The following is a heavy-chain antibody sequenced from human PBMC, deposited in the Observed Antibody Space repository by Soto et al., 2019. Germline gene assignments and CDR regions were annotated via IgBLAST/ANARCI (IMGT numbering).Heavy chain of an antibody. V-gene: IGHV1-8*01. D-gene: IGHD6-6*01. CDR1: GYTFTSYD. CDR2: MNPNSGNT. J-gene: IGHJ3*02. CDR3: ARALFEYSGSSDACDI. Sequence: ASVKVSCKASGYTFTSYDINWVRQATGEGLEWMGWMNPNSGNTGFAQKFKARVTMTSNTSISTAYMELSSLRSEDTAVYYCARALFEYSGSSDACDILGHGTLVIVS.